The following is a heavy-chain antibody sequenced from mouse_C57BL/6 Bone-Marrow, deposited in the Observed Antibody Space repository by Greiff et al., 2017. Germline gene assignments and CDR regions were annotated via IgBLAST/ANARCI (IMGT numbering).Heavy chain of an antibody. CDR1: GFNIKDDY. Sequence: VQLQQSGAELVRPGASVKLSCTASGFNIKDDYMHWVKQRPEQGLEWIGWIDPENGDTESASKFQGKATITVDTSSNTAYLQLSSLSSEDTAVSYCTRIAYWGQGTLVTVSA. CDR2: IDPENGDT. J-gene: IGHJ3*01. CDR3: TRIAY. V-gene: IGHV14-4*01.